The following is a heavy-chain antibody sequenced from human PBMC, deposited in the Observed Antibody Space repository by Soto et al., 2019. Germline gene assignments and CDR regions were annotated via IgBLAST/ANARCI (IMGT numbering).Heavy chain of an antibody. V-gene: IGHV3-73*01. D-gene: IGHD3-16*02. Sequence: EVQLVESGGGLVQPGGSLKLSCAASGFTVSGSAVHWVRQASRKGLEWVGRIRSKTNSYATAYAASLKGRFTISRDDSKNTAYLLRNSLTAEDTSLYYCTSHWGELSFPRAFDIWCQGTMVAVAS. CDR1: GFTVSGSA. J-gene: IGHJ3*02. CDR3: TSHWGELSFPRAFDI. CDR2: IRSKTNSYAT.